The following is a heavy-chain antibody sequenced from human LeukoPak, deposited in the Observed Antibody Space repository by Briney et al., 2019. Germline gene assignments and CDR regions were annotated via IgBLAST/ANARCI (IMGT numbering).Heavy chain of an antibody. CDR3: ARDRYYGEPDYYYMDV. J-gene: IGHJ6*03. CDR2: IIPIFGTA. D-gene: IGHD4-17*01. V-gene: IGHV1-69*05. Sequence: GASVKVSCKASGYTFTSYDINWVRQAPGQGLEWMGRIIPIFGTANYAQKFQGRVTITTDESTSTAYMELSSLRSEDTAVYYCARDRYYGEPDYYYMDVWGKGTTVTVSS. CDR1: GYTFTSYD.